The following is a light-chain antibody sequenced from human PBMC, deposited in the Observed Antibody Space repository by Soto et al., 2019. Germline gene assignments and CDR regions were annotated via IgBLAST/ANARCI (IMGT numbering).Light chain of an antibody. Sequence: EKMSTQPPGTLSLTPGERATLSCRASQSVSSYLAWYQQKPGQAPRLLIYGASSRATGIPDRFSGSGSGTDSTLTISRLEPEDCAVYYCQQYGSSPITFGQGTRLEIK. V-gene: IGKV3-20*01. CDR1: QSVSSY. J-gene: IGKJ5*01. CDR3: QQYGSSPIT. CDR2: GAS.